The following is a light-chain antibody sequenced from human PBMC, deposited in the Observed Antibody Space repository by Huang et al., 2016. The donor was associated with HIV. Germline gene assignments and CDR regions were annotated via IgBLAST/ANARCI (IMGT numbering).Light chain of an antibody. CDR3: QQSFSVPRT. CDR1: QNITKS. V-gene: IGKV1-39*01. J-gene: IGKJ1*01. Sequence: DIQMTQSPPSLSASVGDRVTFTFRANQNITKSLNWYQQKPGKAPKLLIYTVSTLESGVPARFSGSGSGSRFTLNIGNLQPEDFATYYCQQSFSVPRTFG. CDR2: TVS.